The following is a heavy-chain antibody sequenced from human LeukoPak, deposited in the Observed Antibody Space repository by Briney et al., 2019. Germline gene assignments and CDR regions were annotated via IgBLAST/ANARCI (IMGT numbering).Heavy chain of an antibody. V-gene: IGHV3-21*04. J-gene: IGHJ4*02. CDR1: GFTFSSYS. CDR2: ISSSSSYI. Sequence: GGSLRLSCAASGFTFSSYSMNWVRQAPGKGLEWVSSISSSSSYIYYADSVKGRFTISRDNSKNTLYLQINSLRAEDTAVYYCAKDSSGWHPYYFDYWGQGTLVTVSS. CDR3: AKDSSGWHPYYFDY. D-gene: IGHD6-19*01.